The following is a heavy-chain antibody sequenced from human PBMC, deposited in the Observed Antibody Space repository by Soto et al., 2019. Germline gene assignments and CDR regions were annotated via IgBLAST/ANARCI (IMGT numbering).Heavy chain of an antibody. CDR2: IYYSGST. V-gene: IGHV4-39*01. CDR1: GGYISSSSYY. CDR3: ARQVMVAAKGIFDY. J-gene: IGHJ4*02. Sequence: PSETLSLTCTVSGGYISSSSYYWGWIRQPPGKGLEWIGSIYYSGSTYCNPSLKSRVTISVDTSKNQFSLKLSSVTAADTAVYYCARQVMVAAKGIFDYWGQGTLVTVSS. D-gene: IGHD2-15*01.